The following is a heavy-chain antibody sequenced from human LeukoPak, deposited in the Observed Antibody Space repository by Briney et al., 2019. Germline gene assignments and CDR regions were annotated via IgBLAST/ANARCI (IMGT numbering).Heavy chain of an antibody. CDR1: GFTFSNYA. J-gene: IGHJ4*02. CDR2: ISGSGFST. Sequence: PGGSLRLSCAASGFTFSNYAMSWVRQAPGKGLEWVSAISGSGFSTYYADSVKGRFTISRDNSKNTLYLEMNSLRAEDTAAYYCANLFPGSSGPVNWGQGTLVTVSS. D-gene: IGHD6-19*01. CDR3: ANLFPGSSGPVN. V-gene: IGHV3-23*01.